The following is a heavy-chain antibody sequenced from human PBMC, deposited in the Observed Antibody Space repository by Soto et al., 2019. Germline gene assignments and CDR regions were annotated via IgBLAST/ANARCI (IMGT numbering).Heavy chain of an antibody. CDR2: FRSSGDGGTT. CDR3: AKKVNSGPGSQYFDY. J-gene: IGHJ4*02. V-gene: IGHV3-23*01. CDR1: GFTFSSYS. D-gene: IGHD3-10*01. Sequence: WGSLTLSCAASGFTFSSYSMSWVRQAPGKGLEWVSGFRSSGDGGTTYYADSVKGRFTISRDNSKNTLFLQMNSLRAEDTAIYYCAKKVNSGPGSQYFDYWGQGTLVTVSS.